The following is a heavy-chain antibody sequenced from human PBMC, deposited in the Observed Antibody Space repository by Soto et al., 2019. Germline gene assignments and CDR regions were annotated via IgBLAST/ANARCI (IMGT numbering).Heavy chain of an antibody. CDR1: GYTFTGYY. J-gene: IGHJ6*03. D-gene: IGHD3-3*01. CDR3: ARVSLEWLFLSYYYYYMDV. V-gene: IGHV1-2*04. Sequence: GASVKVSCKASGYTFTGYYMHWVRQAPGQGLEWMGWINPNSGGTDYAQKFQGWVTMTRDTSISTAYMELSSLRSEDTAVYYCARVSLEWLFLSYYYYYMDVWGKGTTVTVSS. CDR2: INPNSGGT.